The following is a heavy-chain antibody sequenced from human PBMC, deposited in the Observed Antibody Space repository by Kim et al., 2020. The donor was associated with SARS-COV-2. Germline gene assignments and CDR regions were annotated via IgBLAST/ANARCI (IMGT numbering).Heavy chain of an antibody. V-gene: IGHV4-34*01. CDR1: GGSFSGYY. J-gene: IGHJ4*02. Sequence: SETLSLTCAVYGGSFSGYYWSWIRQPPGKGLEWIGEINHSGSTNYNPSLKSRVTISVDTSKNQFSLKLSSVTAADTAVYYCASGHYYFDYWGQGTLVTVSS. CDR3: ASGHYYFDY. CDR2: INHSGST.